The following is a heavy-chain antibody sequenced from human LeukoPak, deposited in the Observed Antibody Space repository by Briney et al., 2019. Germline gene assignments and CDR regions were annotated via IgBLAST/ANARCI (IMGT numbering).Heavy chain of an antibody. D-gene: IGHD3-10*01. Sequence: VASVKVSCKASGHTFTNYGITWVRQAPGQGLEWMGWISAYNGNTNYAQKFQGRVTMTTDTSTSTAYMELRSLRSDDTAVYYCASHHTDYYGSGSYNYWGQGTLVTVSS. CDR2: ISAYNGNT. V-gene: IGHV1-18*01. J-gene: IGHJ4*02. CDR3: ASHHTDYYGSGSYNY. CDR1: GHTFTNYG.